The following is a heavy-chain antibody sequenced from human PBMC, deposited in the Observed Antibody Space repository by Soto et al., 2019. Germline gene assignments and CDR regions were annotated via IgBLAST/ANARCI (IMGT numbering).Heavy chain of an antibody. CDR3: ARGLSVTLFDN. CDR1: SGSISTGGYY. J-gene: IGHJ4*02. D-gene: IGHD4-17*01. V-gene: IGHV4-31*03. CDR2: IYYSGST. Sequence: QVQLQESGPGLVKPSQTLSLTCTVSSGSISTGGYYWTWIRQDPGKGLEWIGYIYYSGSTYYNPSLKSRVTISVDTSKNQFSLKLSSVTAADTAVYYCARGLSVTLFDNWGQGTLVTVPS.